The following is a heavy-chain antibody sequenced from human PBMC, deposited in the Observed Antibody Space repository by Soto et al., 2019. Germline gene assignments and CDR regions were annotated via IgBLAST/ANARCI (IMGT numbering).Heavy chain of an antibody. CDR1: GGTFSTYA. CDR3: ASGIQLWLRRINNGYSG. V-gene: IGHV1-69*12. J-gene: IGHJ4*02. CDR2: IIPMFGTA. D-gene: IGHD5-18*01. Sequence: QVQLVQSGAEVKKPESSVKVSCKAPGGTFSTYAISWVRQAPGQGLEWMGGIIPMFGTANYAQRFQDRVTITADESTNTVSVELSSLRSDDTAVYFCASGIQLWLRRINNGYSGWGQGTLVTVSS.